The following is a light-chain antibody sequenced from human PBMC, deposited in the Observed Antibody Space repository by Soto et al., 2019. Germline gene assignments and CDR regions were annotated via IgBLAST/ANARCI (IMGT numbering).Light chain of an antibody. Sequence: QSALTQPPSVSGSPGESVTISCTGTSSDVGNYNRVSWYQQPPGTAPKLMIYEVNNRPSGVPDRFSGSKSGNTASLTISGLKAEDEADYYCSSYTGSNTLVFGGGTKLTVL. V-gene: IGLV2-18*02. CDR2: EVN. J-gene: IGLJ2*01. CDR1: SSDVGNYNR. CDR3: SSYTGSNTLV.